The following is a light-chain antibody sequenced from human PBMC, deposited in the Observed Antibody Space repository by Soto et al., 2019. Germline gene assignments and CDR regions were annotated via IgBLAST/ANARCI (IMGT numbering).Light chain of an antibody. CDR3: QQTYSTPLT. CDR2: AAS. V-gene: IGKV1-39*01. Sequence: DIQMTQSPSSLSASVGDRVTITCRATQSIYTYLSWYQQKPGKAPKLLISAASSLESGVPSRFSGSGSGTDFSLTINSLQPEDFATYYCQQTYSTPLTFGGGTKVDIK. CDR1: QSIYTY. J-gene: IGKJ4*01.